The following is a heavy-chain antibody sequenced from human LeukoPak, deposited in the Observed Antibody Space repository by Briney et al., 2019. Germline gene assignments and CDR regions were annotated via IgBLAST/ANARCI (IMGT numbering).Heavy chain of an antibody. D-gene: IGHD2-8*01. CDR1: GGSISNSNW. J-gene: IGHJ4*02. Sequence: SGTLSLTCGVSGGSISNSNWWSWVRQPPGQGLEWIGEISLTGLTHYNPSLESRVTVSLDKSKNQLSLNLTSVTAADTAVYYCSRENGAFSPFGYWGQGILVTVLS. CDR3: SRENGAFSPFGY. CDR2: ISLTGLT. V-gene: IGHV4-4*02.